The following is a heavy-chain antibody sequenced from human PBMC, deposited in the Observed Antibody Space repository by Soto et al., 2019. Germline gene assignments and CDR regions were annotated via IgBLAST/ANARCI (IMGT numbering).Heavy chain of an antibody. J-gene: IGHJ5*02. Sequence: QVQLQESGPGLVKPSQTLSLTCTVSGGSISSGDYYWSWIRQPPGKGLEWIGYIYYSGSTYYNPSLKSRVTLSVDTSKNQFSLKLSSVTAADTAVYYCARGRGVVVPAAIPRRGWFDPWGQGTLVTVSS. CDR1: GGSISSGDYY. CDR2: IYYSGST. V-gene: IGHV4-30-4*01. CDR3: ARGRGVVVPAAIPRRGWFDP. D-gene: IGHD2-2*02.